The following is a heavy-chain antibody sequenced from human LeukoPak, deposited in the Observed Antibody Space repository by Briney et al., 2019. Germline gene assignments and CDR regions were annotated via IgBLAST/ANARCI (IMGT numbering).Heavy chain of an antibody. CDR2: VIPIFGTA. CDR3: ARDGSRLLESYFDY. CDR1: GGTFSNYA. Sequence: SVKVSCKASGGTFSNYAISWVRQAPGQGLEWMGGVIPIFGTANYAQKFQGRVTITADESTSTAYMELSSLRSEDTAVYYCARDGSRLLESYFDYWGQGTLVTVSS. V-gene: IGHV1-69*13. J-gene: IGHJ4*02. D-gene: IGHD6-13*01.